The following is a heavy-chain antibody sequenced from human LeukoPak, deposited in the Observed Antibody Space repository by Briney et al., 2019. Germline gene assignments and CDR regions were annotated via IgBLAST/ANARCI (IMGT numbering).Heavy chain of an antibody. D-gene: IGHD6-13*01. CDR3: ARAIVAAAALGTYYFDY. CDR2: IYYSGIT. CDR1: GGSISSGGYY. V-gene: IGHV4-31*03. Sequence: SQTLSLTCTVSGGSISSGGYYWSWIRQHPGKGLEWIGYIYYSGITYYNPSLKSRVTISVDTSKNQFSLKLSSVTAADTAVYYCARAIVAAAALGTYYFDYWGQGTLVTVSS. J-gene: IGHJ4*02.